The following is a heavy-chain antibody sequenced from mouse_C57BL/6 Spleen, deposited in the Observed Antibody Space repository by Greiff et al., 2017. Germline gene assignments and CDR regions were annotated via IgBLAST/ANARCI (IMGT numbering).Heavy chain of an antibody. V-gene: IGHV1-81*01. Sequence: QVQLQQSGAELARPGASVKLSCKASGYTFTSYGISWVKQRTGQGLEWIGEIYPRSGNTSSNEKFTGKATLTEDKSSSTAYSGLSSLTSEDSAVYCCAREEIMILRAMDDWGQGTSVTVSS. CDR3: AREEIMILRAMDD. D-gene: IGHD1-1*01. CDR1: GYTFTSYG. CDR2: IYPRSGNT. J-gene: IGHJ4*01.